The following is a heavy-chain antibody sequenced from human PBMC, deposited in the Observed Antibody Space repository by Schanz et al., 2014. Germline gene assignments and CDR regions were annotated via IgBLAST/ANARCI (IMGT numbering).Heavy chain of an antibody. V-gene: IGHV3-7*03. J-gene: IGHJ4*02. D-gene: IGHD3-10*01. Sequence: EGQLVESGGGLVQPGGSLRLSCAASGFIFSNSWMSWVRQAPGKGLEWVANIKQDGSEKYYVDSVKGRFTISRDNPKNTLYLQMNSLRAEDTAVYYCAKDQGSYGTGSYSYIDYWGQGTLGAVSA. CDR3: AKDQGSYGTGSYSYIDY. CDR1: GFIFSNSW. CDR2: IKQDGSEK.